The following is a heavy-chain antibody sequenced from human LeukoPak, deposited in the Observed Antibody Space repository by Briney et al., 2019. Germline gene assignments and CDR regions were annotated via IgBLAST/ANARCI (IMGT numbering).Heavy chain of an antibody. Sequence: SETLSLTCTVSGGSISNYYWSWIRQPPGKGPEWIGYIYSSGNTNYTPSLKSRVTISVDTSKNQFSLKLSSVTAADTAVYYCARLYSSSSVPDYWGQGTLVTVSS. CDR1: GGSISNYY. V-gene: IGHV4-4*09. D-gene: IGHD6-6*01. CDR3: ARLYSSSSVPDY. CDR2: IYSSGNT. J-gene: IGHJ4*02.